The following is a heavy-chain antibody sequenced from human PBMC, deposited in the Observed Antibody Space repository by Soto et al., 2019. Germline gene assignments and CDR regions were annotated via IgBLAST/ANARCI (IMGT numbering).Heavy chain of an antibody. CDR3: ARGRIAVADFLHYYYGMDV. D-gene: IGHD6-19*01. Sequence: TLSLPCTVSGGSISSGGYYWSWIRQHPGKGLEWIGYIYYSGSTYYNPSLKSRVTIPVDTSKNQFSLKLSSVTAADTAVYYCARGRIAVADFLHYYYGMDVWGQGTTVTVSS. CDR1: GGSISSGGYY. J-gene: IGHJ6*02. CDR2: IYYSGST. V-gene: IGHV4-31*03.